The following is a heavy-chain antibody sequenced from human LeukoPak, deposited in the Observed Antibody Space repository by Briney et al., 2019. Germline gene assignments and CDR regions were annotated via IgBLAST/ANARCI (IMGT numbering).Heavy chain of an antibody. Sequence: SETLSLTYTVSGGSISSYYRSWIRQPPGKGLEWIGYIYYSGSTNYNPSLKSRVTISVDTSKNQFSLKLSSVTAADTAVYYCARDRPRDGADYWGQGTLVTVSS. D-gene: IGHD5-24*01. CDR2: IYYSGST. J-gene: IGHJ4*02. CDR1: GGSISSYY. V-gene: IGHV4-59*01. CDR3: ARDRPRDGADY.